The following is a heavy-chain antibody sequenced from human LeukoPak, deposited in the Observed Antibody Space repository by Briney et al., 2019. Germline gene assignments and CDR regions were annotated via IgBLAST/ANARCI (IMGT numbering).Heavy chain of an antibody. D-gene: IGHD1-26*01. Sequence: PSETLSLTCAVSGGSISSGGYSWSWIRQPPGKGLEWIGYIYHSGSTYYNPSLKSRVTISVDRSKNQFSLKLSSVTAADTAVYYCARDRIGLYYYYYGMDVWGQGTTVTVSS. V-gene: IGHV4-30-2*01. CDR3: ARDRIGLYYYYYGMDV. J-gene: IGHJ6*02. CDR2: IYHSGST. CDR1: GGSISSGGYS.